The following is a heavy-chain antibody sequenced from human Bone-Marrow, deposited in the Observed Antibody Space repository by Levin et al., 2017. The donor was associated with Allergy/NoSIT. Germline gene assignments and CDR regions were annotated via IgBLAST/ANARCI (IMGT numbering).Heavy chain of an antibody. CDR2: ITFSTTTI. V-gene: IGHV3-48*02. CDR1: GFSFSSSS. D-gene: IGHD2-8*02. CDR3: ARGHCSGSSCHTTYYFDF. Sequence: GGSLRLSCAASGFSFSSSSMNWVRQAPGKGLEWISYITFSTTTIYYADSVKGRFTISRDNAKNSLYLQMNSLRDDDTAVYYCARGHCSGSSCHTTYYFDFWGQGTLVTVFS. J-gene: IGHJ4*02.